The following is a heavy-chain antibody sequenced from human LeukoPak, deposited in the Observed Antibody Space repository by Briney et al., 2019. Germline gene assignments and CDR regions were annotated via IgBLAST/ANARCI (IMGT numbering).Heavy chain of an antibody. CDR2: ISAYNGNT. CDR1: GYTFTSYG. CDR3: ARARPRIAAAWWY. V-gene: IGHV1-18*01. D-gene: IGHD6-13*01. J-gene: IGHJ4*02. Sequence: ASVKVSCKASGYTFTSYGISWVRQAPGQGLEWMGWISAYNGNTNYAQKLQGRVTMTRNTSISTAYMELSSLRSEDTAVYYCARARPRIAAAWWYWGQGTLVTVSS.